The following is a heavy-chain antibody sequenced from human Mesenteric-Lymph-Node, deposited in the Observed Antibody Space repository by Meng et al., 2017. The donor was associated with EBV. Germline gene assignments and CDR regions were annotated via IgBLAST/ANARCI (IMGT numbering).Heavy chain of an antibody. CDR1: GFSLTTSGVR. CDR3: AHRRREDTGYHSAFHY. Sequence: QITLKQSSPTLVKPTPTLTLACSFSGFSLTTSGVRVGWVRQPPGKALEWLALIYWDDDERYSPSLKNRLTVTKDTSKNQVVLTMTNMDPADTGTYYCAHRRREDTGYHSAFHYWGPGILVTVSS. J-gene: IGHJ4*02. D-gene: IGHD5-12*01. CDR2: IYWDDDE. V-gene: IGHV2-5*02.